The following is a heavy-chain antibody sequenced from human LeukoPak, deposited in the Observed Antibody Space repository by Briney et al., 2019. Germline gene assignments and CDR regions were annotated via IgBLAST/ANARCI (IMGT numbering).Heavy chain of an antibody. CDR1: GGSISSSNW. J-gene: IGHJ3*02. D-gene: IGHD6-13*01. Sequence: SETLSLTCAVSGGSISSSNWWSWVRQPPGKGLEWIGEIYHSGSTNYNPSLKSRVTISVDKSKNQFFLKLSSVTAADTAVYYCATESSLLQQLASDAFDIWGQGTMVTVSS. CDR2: IYHSGST. V-gene: IGHV4-4*02. CDR3: ATESSLLQQLASDAFDI.